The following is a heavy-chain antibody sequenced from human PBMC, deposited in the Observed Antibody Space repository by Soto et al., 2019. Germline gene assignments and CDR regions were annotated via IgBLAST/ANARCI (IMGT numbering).Heavy chain of an antibody. Sequence: SETLSLTCAVYGGSFSGYYWSWIRQPPGKGLEWIGEINHSGSTNYNPSLKSRVTISVDTSKNQFSLKLSSVTAADTAVYYCARTYYYGSGSYRSPFDYWGQGTLVTVSS. J-gene: IGHJ4*02. CDR1: GGSFSGYY. CDR2: INHSGST. D-gene: IGHD3-10*01. CDR3: ARTYYYGSGSYRSPFDY. V-gene: IGHV4-34*01.